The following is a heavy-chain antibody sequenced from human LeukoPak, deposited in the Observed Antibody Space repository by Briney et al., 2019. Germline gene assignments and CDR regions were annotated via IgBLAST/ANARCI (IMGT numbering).Heavy chain of an antibody. CDR2: INPNNGGT. CDR3: ARGANLPFDY. Sequence: ASVKVSCKASGYTFIGYYMHWVRQAPGQGLEWMGWINPNNGGTNYAQKFQGRVTMTRDRSISTAYMELSRLRSDDTAVYYCARGANLPFDYWGQGTLVTVSS. V-gene: IGHV1-2*02. D-gene: IGHD1-26*01. CDR1: GYTFIGYY. J-gene: IGHJ4*02.